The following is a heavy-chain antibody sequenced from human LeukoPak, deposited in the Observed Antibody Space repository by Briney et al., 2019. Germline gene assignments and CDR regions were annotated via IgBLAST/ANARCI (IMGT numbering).Heavy chain of an antibody. V-gene: IGHV1-24*01. CDR3: ATDLGSSWPSRGDY. CDR2: FDPEDGET. J-gene: IGHJ4*02. CDR1: GYTITELS. D-gene: IGHD6-13*01. Sequence: ASVKVSCKVSGYTITELSMHWVRQAPGKGLEWMGGFDPEDGETIYAQKFQGRVTMTEDTSTDTAYMELSSLRSEDTAVYYCATDLGSSWPSRGDYWGQGTLVTVSS.